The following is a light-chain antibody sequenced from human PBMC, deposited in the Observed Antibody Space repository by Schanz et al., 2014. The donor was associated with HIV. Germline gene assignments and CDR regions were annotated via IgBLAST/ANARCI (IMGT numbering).Light chain of an antibody. V-gene: IGLV1-40*01. CDR3: AAWDDSLSVV. CDR2: GNN. J-gene: IGLJ3*02. Sequence: QSVLTQPPSVSGAPGQRVTISCTGSSSNIGAGYDVHWYKQLPETAPKLLMFGNNNRPSGVPDRYSGSKSDTSASLAISGLRSEDEADYYCAAWDDSLSVVFGGGTKLTVL. CDR1: SSNIGAGYD.